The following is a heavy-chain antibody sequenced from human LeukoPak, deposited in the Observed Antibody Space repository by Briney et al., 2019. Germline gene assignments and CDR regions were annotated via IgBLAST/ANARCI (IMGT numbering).Heavy chain of an antibody. CDR1: GFTFSSYA. J-gene: IGHJ3*02. V-gene: IGHV3-30-3*01. CDR2: ISYDGSNK. CDR3: ARPQWELGIGAFDI. D-gene: IGHD1-26*01. Sequence: PGRSLRLSCAASGFTFSSYAMHWVRQAPGKGLEWVAVISYDGSNKYYADSVKGRFTISRDNSKNTLYLQMNSLRAEDTAVYYCARPQWELGIGAFDIWGQGTMVTVPS.